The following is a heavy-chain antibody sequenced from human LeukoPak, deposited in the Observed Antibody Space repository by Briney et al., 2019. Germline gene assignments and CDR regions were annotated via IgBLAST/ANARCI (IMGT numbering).Heavy chain of an antibody. V-gene: IGHV1-2*02. CDR3: ASRTQLPAAMLMRQWYFDL. CDR2: INPNSGGT. J-gene: IGHJ2*01. CDR1: GYTFTGYY. Sequence: ASVKVSCKASGYTFTGYYMHWVRQAPGQGLEWMGWINPNSGGTNYAQKFQGRVTMTRDTSISTAYMELSRLRSDDTAVYYCASRTQLPAAMLMRQWYFDLWGRGTLVTVSS. D-gene: IGHD2-2*01.